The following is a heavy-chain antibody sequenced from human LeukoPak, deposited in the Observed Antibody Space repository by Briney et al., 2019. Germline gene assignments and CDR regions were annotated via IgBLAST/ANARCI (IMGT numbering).Heavy chain of an antibody. CDR2: INQDETKA. J-gene: IGHJ3*01. CDR3: GRGGDGIDV. D-gene: IGHD5-24*01. V-gene: IGHV3-74*01. CDR1: GFTFRNYL. Sequence: PGGSLRLSCAVSGFTFRNYLMHWVRQAPGQGLVWVSRINQDETKAYADSVKGRFTVSRDNAKNMMYLQLNGLGAEDTAVYFRGRGGDGIDVWGQGTTVIVSS.